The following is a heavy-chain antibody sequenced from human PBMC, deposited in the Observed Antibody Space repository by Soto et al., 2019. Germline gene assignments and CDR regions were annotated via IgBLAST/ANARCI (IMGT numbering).Heavy chain of an antibody. D-gene: IGHD6-19*01. Sequence: VQLVESGGGVVQPGRSLRLSCAASGFTFSDYAMHWVRQAPGKGLEWVAVVSNDGRNTHYADSVKGRFTISRDSSKNTVCVEMTSLRAEDTAVYYCAKGGRQWLVTSDFNYWGQGALVTVSS. CDR1: GFTFSDYA. CDR2: VSNDGRNT. CDR3: AKGGRQWLVTSDFNY. V-gene: IGHV3-30*18. J-gene: IGHJ4*02.